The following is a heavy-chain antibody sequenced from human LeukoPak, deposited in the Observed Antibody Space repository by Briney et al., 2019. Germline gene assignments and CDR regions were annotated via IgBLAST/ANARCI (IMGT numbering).Heavy chain of an antibody. J-gene: IGHJ4*02. D-gene: IGHD3-22*01. Sequence: GASVKVSCKASGYTFTGYYMHRVRQAPGQGLEWMGRINPNSGGTNYAQKFQGRVTMTRDTSISTAYMELSRLRSDDTAVYYCARVVQEYYYDSSGYYDHWGQGTLVTVSS. CDR1: GYTFTGYY. CDR2: INPNSGGT. CDR3: ARVVQEYYYDSSGYYDH. V-gene: IGHV1-2*06.